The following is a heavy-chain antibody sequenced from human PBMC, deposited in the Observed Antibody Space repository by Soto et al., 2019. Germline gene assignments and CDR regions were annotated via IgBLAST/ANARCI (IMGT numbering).Heavy chain of an antibody. CDR1: GFTFSYHW. Sequence: GGSLRLSCAASGFTFSYHWITWVRQAPGKGLEWVANIKEDGSEKYSVDSVKGRFTISRDNAQNSVFLQMNSLRAEDTAVYYCARGHYDMDVWGQGTTVTVSS. V-gene: IGHV3-7*03. CDR2: IKEDGSEK. J-gene: IGHJ6*02. CDR3: ARGHYDMDV.